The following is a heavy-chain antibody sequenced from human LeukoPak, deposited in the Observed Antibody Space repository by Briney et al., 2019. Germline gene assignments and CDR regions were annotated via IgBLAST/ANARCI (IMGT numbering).Heavy chain of an antibody. V-gene: IGHV3-23*01. CDR3: AKDLSGSSSWYGPLNWFDP. Sequence: GGSLRLSCAASGFTFSSYAMNWVRQAPGKGLEWVSAISGSGGSTYYADSVKGRFTISRDNSKNTLYLQMNSLRAEDTAVYYCAKDLSGSSSWYGPLNWFDPWGQGTLVTVSS. CDR2: ISGSGGST. D-gene: IGHD6-13*01. J-gene: IGHJ5*02. CDR1: GFTFSSYA.